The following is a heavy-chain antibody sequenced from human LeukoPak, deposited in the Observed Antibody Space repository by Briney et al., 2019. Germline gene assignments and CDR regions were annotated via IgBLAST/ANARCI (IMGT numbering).Heavy chain of an antibody. CDR2: INPSGGST. Sequence: ASVKVSCKASGYTFTSYYMHWVRQAPGQGLEWMGMINPSGGSTSYAQKFQGRVTMTRDMSTSTVYMELSSLRSEDTAVYYCARDRVYYYDSSGYYYFDYWGQGTLVTVSA. J-gene: IGHJ4*02. V-gene: IGHV1-46*01. D-gene: IGHD3-22*01. CDR1: GYTFTSYY. CDR3: ARDRVYYYDSSGYYYFDY.